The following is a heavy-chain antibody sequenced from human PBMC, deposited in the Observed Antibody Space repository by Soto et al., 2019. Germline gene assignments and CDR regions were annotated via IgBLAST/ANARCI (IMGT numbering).Heavy chain of an antibody. J-gene: IGHJ5*02. CDR2: ISSSGSTI. V-gene: IGHV3-11*04. CDR1: GFTFSDYY. D-gene: IGHD3-3*01. CDR3: ARGYDFWSGYYQLFDP. Sequence: PGGSLRLSCAASGFTFSDYYMSWIRQAPGKGLEWVSYISSSGSTIYYADSVKGRFTISRDNAKNSLYLQMDSLRAEDTAVYYCARGYDFWSGYYQLFDPWGQGTLVTVSS.